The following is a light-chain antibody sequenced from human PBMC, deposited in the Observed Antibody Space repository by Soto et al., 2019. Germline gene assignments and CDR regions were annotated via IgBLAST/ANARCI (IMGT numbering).Light chain of an antibody. CDR3: CSYAISSTLV. CDR2: AGS. J-gene: IGLJ2*01. V-gene: IGLV2-23*01. CDR1: SSDVGTYNL. Sequence: QSVLTQPASLSGSPGQSITISCTGSSSDVGTYNLVSWYQHHPGKAPKVMIYAGSERPSGVSHRFSGSTSGNTASLTISGLQAEDEANYYCCSYAISSTLVFGGWTKLTVL.